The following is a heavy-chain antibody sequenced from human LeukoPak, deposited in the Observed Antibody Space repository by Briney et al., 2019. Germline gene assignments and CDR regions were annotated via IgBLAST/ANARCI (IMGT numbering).Heavy chain of an antibody. D-gene: IGHD2-2*01. CDR1: GYSFTSYW. CDR2: IYPGDSDT. V-gene: IGHV5-51*01. J-gene: IGHJ6*02. Sequence: GESLKISCKGSGYSFTSYWIGWVRQMPGKGLEWMGIIYPGDSDTRYSPSFQGQVPISADKSISTAYLQWSSLKASDTAMYSCARRPPSYCSSTSCYSDYYGMDVWGQGTTVTVSS. CDR3: ARRPPSYCSSTSCYSDYYGMDV.